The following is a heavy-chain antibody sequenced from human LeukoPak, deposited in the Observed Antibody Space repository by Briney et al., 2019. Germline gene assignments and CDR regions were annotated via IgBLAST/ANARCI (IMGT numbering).Heavy chain of an antibody. CDR3: AKFLDTAIVPDY. Sequence: PGGSLRLSCVGSGFSFSTHDMGWVRQTPGKGLEWVSAISTTGGYTEDADSVKGRFTISRDNSQNTLFLQMHSLRAEDTAVYYCAKFLDTAIVPDYWGQGTLVTVSS. CDR2: ISTTGGYT. J-gene: IGHJ4*02. CDR1: GFSFSTHD. D-gene: IGHD5-18*01. V-gene: IGHV3-23*01.